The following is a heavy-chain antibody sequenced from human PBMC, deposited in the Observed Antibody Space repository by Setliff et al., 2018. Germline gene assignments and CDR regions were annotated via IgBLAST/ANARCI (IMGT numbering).Heavy chain of an antibody. CDR1: GYTFTSYG. Sequence: ASVKVSCKASGYTFTSYGISWVRQAPGQGLEWMGWISAYNGNTNYAQKLQGRVTMTTDTSTSTAYMELRSLRSEDTAVYYCARDLSRLVGAPGYYFDYWGQGTLVTVSS. V-gene: IGHV1-18*01. CDR3: ARDLSRLVGAPGYYFDY. CDR2: ISAYNGNT. J-gene: IGHJ4*02. D-gene: IGHD1-26*01.